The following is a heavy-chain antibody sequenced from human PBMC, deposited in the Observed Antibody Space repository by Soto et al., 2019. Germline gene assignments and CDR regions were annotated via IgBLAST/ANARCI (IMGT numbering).Heavy chain of an antibody. CDR1: GYSFTSYW. CDR3: ASTHCSSTSCPYGMDV. Sequence: GESLKISCKGSGYSFTSYWIGWVRQMPGKGLEWMGTIYPGDSDTRYSPSFQGQVTISADKSISTAYLQWSSLKASDTAMYYCASTHCSSTSCPYGMDVWGQGTTVTVSS. D-gene: IGHD2-2*01. CDR2: IYPGDSDT. J-gene: IGHJ6*02. V-gene: IGHV5-51*01.